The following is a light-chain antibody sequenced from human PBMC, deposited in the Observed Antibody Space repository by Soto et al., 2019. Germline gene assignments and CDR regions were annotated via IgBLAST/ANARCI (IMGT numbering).Light chain of an antibody. CDR1: RSDVGSYNL. V-gene: IGLV2-23*01. J-gene: IGLJ2*01. Sequence: QSVLTQPASVSGSPGQSITISCTGTRSDVGSYNLVSWYQQHPGKAPKLMIYEGSKRPSGVSKRFSGSKSGNTASLTISGLQAEDEADYYCCSYAGSSTLVFGGRTKVTVL. CDR3: CSYAGSSTLV. CDR2: EGS.